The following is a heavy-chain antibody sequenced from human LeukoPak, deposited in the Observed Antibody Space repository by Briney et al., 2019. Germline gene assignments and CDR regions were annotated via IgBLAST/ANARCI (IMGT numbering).Heavy chain of an antibody. CDR1: GFTFSSYE. V-gene: IGHV3-48*03. CDR2: ISSSGSTI. CDR3: ARAMTTVTAGTNDAFDI. Sequence: GGSLRLSCAASGFTFSSYEMNWVRQAPGKGLEWVSYISSSGSTIYYADSVKGQFTISRDNAKNTLYLQMNSLRAEDTAVYYCARAMTTVTAGTNDAFDIWGQGTMVTVSS. D-gene: IGHD4-17*01. J-gene: IGHJ3*02.